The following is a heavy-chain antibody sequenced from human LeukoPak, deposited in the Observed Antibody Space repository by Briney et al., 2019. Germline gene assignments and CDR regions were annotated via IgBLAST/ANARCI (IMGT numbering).Heavy chain of an antibody. D-gene: IGHD3-3*02. CDR2: INHGRST. CDR1: GRSFSGYY. Sequence: PSETLSLTCAVSGRSFSGYYWSWIRQPPGKGLEWIGEINHGRSTNYNPSLKSRVTMSVDTSKNQFSLKLSSVTAADTAIYYCARGQFWSGYSIWGQGTLVTVSS. CDR3: ARGQFWSGYSI. V-gene: IGHV4-34*01. J-gene: IGHJ4*02.